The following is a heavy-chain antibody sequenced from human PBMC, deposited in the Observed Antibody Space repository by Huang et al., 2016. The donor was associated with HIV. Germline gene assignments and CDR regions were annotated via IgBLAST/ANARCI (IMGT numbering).Heavy chain of an antibody. Sequence: EQSGPAVRKPGSSVKVSCQASGGSFSDQIISWVRQAPGQRFEWMGGIIPLFRAPAYAQEFKGRVTMTADESTATIYMELNSLTSEETAVYYCGMSLRYQYDSRSYWGRYFDYWGQGTLVTVSS. V-gene: IGHV1-69*01. J-gene: IGHJ4*02. CDR2: IIPLFRAP. D-gene: IGHD3-16*01. CDR3: GMSLRYQYDSRSYWGRYFDY. CDR1: GGSFSDQI.